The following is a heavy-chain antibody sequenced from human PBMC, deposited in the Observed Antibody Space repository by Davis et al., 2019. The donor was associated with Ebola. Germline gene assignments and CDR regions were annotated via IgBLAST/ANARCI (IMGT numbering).Heavy chain of an antibody. V-gene: IGHV4-39*01. CDR1: GGSISSSSYY. CDR3: ARKFSDI. J-gene: IGHJ3*02. CDR2: IYYSGNT. Sequence: SETLSLTCTVSGGSISSSSYYWGWIRQPPGKGLEWIGSIYYSGNTYYNPSLKSRVTISVDTSKNQFSLKLSSVTAADTAVYYCARKFSDIWGQGTMVTVSS.